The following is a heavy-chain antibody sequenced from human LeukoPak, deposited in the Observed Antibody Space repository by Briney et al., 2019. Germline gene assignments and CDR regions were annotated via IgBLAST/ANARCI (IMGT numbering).Heavy chain of an antibody. J-gene: IGHJ2*01. V-gene: IGHV3-74*01. CDR3: AKPQDYGDYVRYFDL. CDR2: IKSDGSST. Sequence: PGGSLRLSCAASGFIFSDYWTHWVRQGPGKGLVWVSRIKSDGSSTSYAESVKGRFTISRDNSKNTLYLQMNSLRAEDTAVYYCAKPQDYGDYVRYFDLWGRGTLVTVSS. D-gene: IGHD4-17*01. CDR1: GFIFSDYW.